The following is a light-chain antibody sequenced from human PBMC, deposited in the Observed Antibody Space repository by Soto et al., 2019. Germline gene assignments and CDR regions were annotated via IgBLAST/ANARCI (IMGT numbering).Light chain of an antibody. CDR1: QSVGNN. Sequence: ELAMTQSPPTLSVSPGESATLSCSASQSVGNNLAWYQQKPGQAPRLLIPGASTRANGIPARFSGSGSGTEFTLTISSLQSEDFAVYYCHQYGGSPPETFGQGTKVDIK. J-gene: IGKJ1*01. CDR3: HQYGGSPPET. V-gene: IGKV3-15*01. CDR2: GAS.